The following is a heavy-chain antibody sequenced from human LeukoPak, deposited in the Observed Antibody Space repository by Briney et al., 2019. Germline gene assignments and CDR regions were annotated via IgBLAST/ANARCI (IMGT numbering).Heavy chain of an antibody. CDR2: IYYSGST. CDR3: ARHVSMGDSRPSEGFDY. D-gene: IGHD6-6*01. V-gene: IGHV4-59*08. CDR1: GGSISSYY. Sequence: SETLSLTCTVSGGSISSYYWSWIRQSPGKGLEWIGYIYYSGSTNYNPSLKSRVTISVDTSKNQFSLKLSSVTAADTAVYYCARHVSMGDSRPSEGFDYWGQGTLVTVSS. J-gene: IGHJ4*02.